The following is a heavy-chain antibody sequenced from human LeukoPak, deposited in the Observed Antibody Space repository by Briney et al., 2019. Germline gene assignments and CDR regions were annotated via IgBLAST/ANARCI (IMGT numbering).Heavy chain of an antibody. Sequence: SVTLSLTCTVSGGSISSYYWSWLRQPPGKGLEWIGYIYYSGSTNYNPSLKSRVTISVDTSKNQFSLKLSSVTAADTAVYYCARAPTGGSSFDYWGQGTLVTVSS. CDR1: GGSISSYY. CDR2: IYYSGST. J-gene: IGHJ4*02. CDR3: ARAPTGGSSFDY. D-gene: IGHD1-26*01. V-gene: IGHV4-59*01.